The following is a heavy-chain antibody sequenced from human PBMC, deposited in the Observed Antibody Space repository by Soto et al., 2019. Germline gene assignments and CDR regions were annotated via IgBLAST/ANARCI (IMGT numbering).Heavy chain of an antibody. CDR2: IYFTGST. Sequence: QLQLQESGPGLVKPSETTSLTCTVSGGSISSNNYYWGWVRQPPGKGLEWIGNIYFTGSTYYNPSLKTRVTMSVDTSKNQFSLSLSSVTAADTAVYCCARHGPGTGVGSMDVWGQGTTVTVSS. D-gene: IGHD3-10*01. CDR3: ARHGPGTGVGSMDV. V-gene: IGHV4-39*01. J-gene: IGHJ6*02. CDR1: GGSISSNNYY.